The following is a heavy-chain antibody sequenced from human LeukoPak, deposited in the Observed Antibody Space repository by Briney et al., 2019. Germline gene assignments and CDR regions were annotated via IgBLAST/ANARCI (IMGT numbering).Heavy chain of an antibody. CDR2: IYSGGST. J-gene: IGHJ4*02. CDR1: GFTVSSNY. V-gene: IGHV3-53*05. CDR3: LTEDTPTVYDY. D-gene: IGHD5-18*01. Sequence: GGSLRLSCAASGFTVSSNYMSWVRRAPGKGLEWVSVIYSGGSTYYADSVKGRFTISRDNSKNTLYLQMNSLRSEDSAVYYCLTEDTPTVYDYWGQGTLVTVSS.